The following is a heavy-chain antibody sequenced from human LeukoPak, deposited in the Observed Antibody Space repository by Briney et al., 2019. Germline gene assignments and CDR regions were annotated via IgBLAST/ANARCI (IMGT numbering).Heavy chain of an antibody. CDR2: ISYDGSNK. Sequence: GRSLRLSCAASGFTFSSYGMHWVRQAPGKGLEWVAVISYDGSNKYYADSVKGRFTISRDNSKNTLYLQMNSPRAEDTAVYYCAKDRLDVVVPAAPDYWGQGTLVTVSS. J-gene: IGHJ4*02. V-gene: IGHV3-30*18. CDR3: AKDRLDVVVPAAPDY. CDR1: GFTFSSYG. D-gene: IGHD2-2*01.